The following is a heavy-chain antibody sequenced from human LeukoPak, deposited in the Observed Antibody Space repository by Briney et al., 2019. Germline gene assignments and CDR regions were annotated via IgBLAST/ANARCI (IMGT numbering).Heavy chain of an antibody. J-gene: IGHJ4*02. CDR2: IWYDGSNK. CDR3: ARFNRITGTTEYYFDY. V-gene: IGHV3-33*01. D-gene: IGHD1-7*01. Sequence: GGSLRLSCAASGFTFSSYGMHWVRQAPGKGLEWVAVIWYDGSNKYYADSVKGRFTISRDNSKNTLYLQMNSLRAEDTAMYYCARFNRITGTTEYYFDYWGQGTLVTVSS. CDR1: GFTFSSYG.